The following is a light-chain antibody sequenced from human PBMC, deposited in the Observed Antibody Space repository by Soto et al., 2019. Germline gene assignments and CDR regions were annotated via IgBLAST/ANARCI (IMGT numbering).Light chain of an antibody. J-gene: IGKJ1*01. CDR3: QQSYSTPWT. Sequence: DIPMTQSPSSLSASVGDRVTITCRASQSISNYLSWYQQISGKAPKLLIYAASTLRSGVASRFSGSGSGTDFTLTISSLQPEDFATYYCQQSYSTPWTFGQGTKVEIK. V-gene: IGKV1-39*01. CDR1: QSISNY. CDR2: AAS.